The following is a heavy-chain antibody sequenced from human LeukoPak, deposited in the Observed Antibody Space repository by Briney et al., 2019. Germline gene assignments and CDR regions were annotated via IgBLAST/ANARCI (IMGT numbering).Heavy chain of an antibody. V-gene: IGHV3-66*01. Sequence: GGSLRLSCAASGITVSSNYMSWVRQAPGKGLEWVSLIYSGGRTYYADSVKGRFTISRDKSKKTLYLQMNSLRAEDTAVYYCARTTPGYCSGGSCLGYLGQGTLVTVSS. J-gene: IGHJ4*02. CDR3: ARTTPGYCSGGSCLGY. CDR2: IYSGGRT. CDR1: GITVSSNY. D-gene: IGHD2-15*01.